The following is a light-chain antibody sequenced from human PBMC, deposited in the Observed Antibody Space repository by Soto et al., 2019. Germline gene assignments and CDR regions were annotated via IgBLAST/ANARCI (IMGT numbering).Light chain of an antibody. Sequence: EIVLTQSPATLSLSPGERATLSCWASQSVNRYLGWYQQKPGQAPRLLMYDASKRATGIPARFSSSGSGTDLPLTISRLAPEDFAVYCFQQRAIWPSTFGQGTTVAI. V-gene: IGKV3-11*01. CDR3: QQRAIWPST. CDR2: DAS. J-gene: IGKJ1*01. CDR1: QSVNRY.